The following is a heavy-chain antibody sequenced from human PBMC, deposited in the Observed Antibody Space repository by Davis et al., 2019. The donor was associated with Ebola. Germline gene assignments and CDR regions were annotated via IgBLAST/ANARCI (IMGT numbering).Heavy chain of an antibody. Sequence: GGSLTLSCAASGFTFSSYSMNWVRQAPGQGLEWVSSISSSSSYIYYADSVKGRVTISRDNAKNSLYLQMNSLRAEDTAVYYCAREYYYGSGSYVLDPWGQGTLVTVSS. J-gene: IGHJ5*02. CDR3: AREYYYGSGSYVLDP. V-gene: IGHV3-21*01. CDR2: ISSSSSYI. D-gene: IGHD3-10*01. CDR1: GFTFSSYS.